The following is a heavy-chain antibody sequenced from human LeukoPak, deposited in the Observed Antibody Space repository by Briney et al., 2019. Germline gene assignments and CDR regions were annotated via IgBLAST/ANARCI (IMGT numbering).Heavy chain of an antibody. J-gene: IGHJ4*02. Sequence: SETLFLTCTVSGGSISSSSYYWGWIRQPPGKGLEWIGSIYYSGSTYYNPSLKSRATISVDTSKNQFSLKLSSVTAADTAVYYCARDQQLEIDYWGQGTLVTVSS. D-gene: IGHD6-13*01. V-gene: IGHV4-39*07. CDR1: GGSISSSSYY. CDR2: IYYSGST. CDR3: ARDQQLEIDY.